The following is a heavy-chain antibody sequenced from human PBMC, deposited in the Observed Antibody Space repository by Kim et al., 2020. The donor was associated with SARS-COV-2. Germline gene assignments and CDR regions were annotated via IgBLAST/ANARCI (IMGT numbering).Heavy chain of an antibody. J-gene: IGHJ5*02. CDR2: ISGSSDYT. Sequence: GGSLRLSCAASGFTFSDYYMIWIRQAPGKGLEWVSYISGSSDYTNYADSVKGRFTISRDNAKNSLYLQMNSLRAEDTAVYYCVRDRSAYWNWFDPWGQGTLVTVSS. D-gene: IGHD2-8*02. V-gene: IGHV3-11*05. CDR1: GFTFSDYY. CDR3: VRDRSAYWNWFDP.